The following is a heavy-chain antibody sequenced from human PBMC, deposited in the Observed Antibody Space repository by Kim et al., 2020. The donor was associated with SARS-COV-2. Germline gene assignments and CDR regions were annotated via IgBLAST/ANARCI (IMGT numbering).Heavy chain of an antibody. J-gene: IGHJ4*02. Sequence: GESLKISCKGSGYSFTSYWISWVRQMPGKGLEWMGRIDPSDSYTNYSPSFQGHVTISADKSISTAYLQWSSLKASDTAMYYCARHPGGHYYDSSGYSDWGQGTLVTVSS. D-gene: IGHD3-22*01. CDR3: ARHPGGHYYDSSGYSD. V-gene: IGHV5-10-1*01. CDR2: IDPSDSYT. CDR1: GYSFTSYW.